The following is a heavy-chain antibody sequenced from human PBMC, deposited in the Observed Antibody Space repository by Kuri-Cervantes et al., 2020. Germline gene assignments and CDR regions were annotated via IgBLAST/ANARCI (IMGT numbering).Heavy chain of an antibody. CDR1: GFTFSRNW. CDR3: ARETDSGSYHDY. D-gene: IGHD1-26*01. J-gene: IGHJ4*02. CDR2: IYSDGST. V-gene: IGHV3-53*04. Sequence: LSLTCAASGFTFSRNWMHWVRQAPGKGLVWVSVIYSDGSTYYADSVKGRFTISRHNSKNTLYLQMNSLRAEDTAVFYCARETDSGSYHDYWGQGTLVTVSS.